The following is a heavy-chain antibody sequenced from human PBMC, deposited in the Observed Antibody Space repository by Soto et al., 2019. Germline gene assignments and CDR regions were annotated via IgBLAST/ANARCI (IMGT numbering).Heavy chain of an antibody. D-gene: IGHD6-6*01. J-gene: IGHJ4*02. V-gene: IGHV3-23*01. CDR3: AKETARRKFDFDY. CDR1: GFTFSSYV. CDR2: IDGSGTT. Sequence: EVKLLESGGNLVQPGGSLRLSCAASGFTFSSYVLTWVRQAPGKGLEWVSGIDGSGTTAYADSVKGRFIISRDNSKNTLYLQMNSLRAEDTAVYFCAKETARRKFDFDYWGQGTLVTVSS.